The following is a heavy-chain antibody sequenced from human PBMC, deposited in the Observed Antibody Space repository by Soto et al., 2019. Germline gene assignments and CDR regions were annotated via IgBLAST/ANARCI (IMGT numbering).Heavy chain of an antibody. J-gene: IGHJ4*02. CDR1: GFTFSSYA. V-gene: IGHV3-23*01. CDR3: ARDYDILTGYSDFDY. D-gene: IGHD3-9*01. Sequence: GSLRLSCAASGFTFSSYAMSWVRQAPGKGLEWVSGISGSGGSTSYADSVKGRFTISRDNAKNTLYLQMNSLRAEDTAVYYCARDYDILTGYSDFDYWGQGTLVTVSS. CDR2: ISGSGGST.